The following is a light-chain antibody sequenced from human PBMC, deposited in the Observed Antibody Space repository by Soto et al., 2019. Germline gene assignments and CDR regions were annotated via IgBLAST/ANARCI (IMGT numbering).Light chain of an antibody. CDR2: DAS. Sequence: ELVMTQSPVTLSVSPGERATLSFRASESVGSNLAWYQQKPGQPPRLLIYDASMRETGVPPRFSGSGSGTEFTLTISSLQSEDFAVYYCQQYHYWWTFGQGTKVDIK. V-gene: IGKV3-15*01. J-gene: IGKJ1*01. CDR1: ESVGSN. CDR3: QQYHYWWT.